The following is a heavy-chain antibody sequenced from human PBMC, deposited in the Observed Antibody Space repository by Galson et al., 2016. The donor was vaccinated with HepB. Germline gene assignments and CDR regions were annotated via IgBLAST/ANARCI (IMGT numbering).Heavy chain of an antibody. J-gene: IGHJ3*02. CDR3: ARAGVTDAFDI. CDR2: ISYDASNK. D-gene: IGHD2-21*02. Sequence: SYYAMHWVRQAPGKGLEWVAVISYDASNKYYADSVKGRFTISRDNSKNTLYLQMNSLRPEDTAVYYCARAGVTDAFDIWGQGTMVTVSS. CDR1: SYYA. V-gene: IGHV3-30-3*01.